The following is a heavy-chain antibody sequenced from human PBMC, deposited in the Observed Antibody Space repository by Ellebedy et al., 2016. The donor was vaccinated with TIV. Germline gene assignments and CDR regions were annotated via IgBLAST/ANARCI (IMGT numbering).Heavy chain of an antibody. Sequence: GESLNISCAASGFSFSSYSMNWVRQAPGKGLEWVSYISNSDTIYYADSVRGRFTISRDRVKKSVYLQMNSLRVEDSAVYYCARDAMIWIFDSWGQGTLVTVSS. J-gene: IGHJ4*02. V-gene: IGHV3-48*01. CDR1: GFSFSSYS. CDR2: ISNSDTI. D-gene: IGHD3-22*01. CDR3: ARDAMIWIFDS.